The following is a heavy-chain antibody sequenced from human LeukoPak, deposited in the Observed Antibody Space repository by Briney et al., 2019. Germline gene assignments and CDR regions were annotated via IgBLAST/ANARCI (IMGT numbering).Heavy chain of an antibody. J-gene: IGHJ6*02. CDR2: ISSSGSTI. CDR3: ARGVSVGRRDYYYGMDV. D-gene: IGHD2-8*01. V-gene: IGHV3-11*01. Sequence: PGGSLRLSCAASGFTFSDYYMSWIRQAPGKGLEWVSYISSSGSTIYYADSVKGRFTISRDSAKNSLYLQMNSLRAEDTAVYYCARGVSVGRRDYYYGMDVWGQGTTVTVSS. CDR1: GFTFSDYY.